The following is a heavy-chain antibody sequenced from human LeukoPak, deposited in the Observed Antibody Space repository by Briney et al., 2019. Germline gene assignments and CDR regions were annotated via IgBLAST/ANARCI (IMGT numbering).Heavy chain of an antibody. V-gene: IGHV3-23*01. D-gene: IGHD3-3*01. Sequence: GGSLRLSCAASGFSFNSYWMTWVRQAPGKGLEWVSAISGSGGSTYYADSVKGRFTISRDNSKNTLYLQMNSLRAEDTAVYYCAKDAIFGVVLYDYWGQGTLVTVSS. J-gene: IGHJ4*02. CDR1: GFSFNSYW. CDR2: ISGSGGST. CDR3: AKDAIFGVVLYDY.